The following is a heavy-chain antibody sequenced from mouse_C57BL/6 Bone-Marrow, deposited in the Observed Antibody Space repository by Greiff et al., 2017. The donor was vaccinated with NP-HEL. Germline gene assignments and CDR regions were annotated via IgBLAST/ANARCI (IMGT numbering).Heavy chain of an antibody. V-gene: IGHV1-69*01. CDR1: GYTFTSYW. CDR2: IDPSDSYT. CDR3: ARDYYGSSFAY. J-gene: IGHJ3*01. Sequence: QVQLQQPGAELVMPGASVKLSCKASGYTFTSYWMHWVKQRPGQGFEWIGEIDPSDSYTNYNQKFKGKSTLTVDKSSSTAYMQLSSLTSEDSAVYYCARDYYGSSFAYWGQGTLVTVSA. D-gene: IGHD1-1*01.